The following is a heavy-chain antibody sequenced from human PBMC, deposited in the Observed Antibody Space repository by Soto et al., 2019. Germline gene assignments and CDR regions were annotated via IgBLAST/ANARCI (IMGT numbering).Heavy chain of an antibody. CDR1: GFTFSSYA. Sequence: GGSLRLSCAASGFTFSSYAMSWVRQAPGKGLEWVSAISGSGGSTYYADSVKGRSTISRDNSKNTLYLQMNSLRAEDTAVYYCAREATYYYDSSGYYYRGDFDYWGQGTLVTVSS. V-gene: IGHV3-23*01. J-gene: IGHJ4*02. CDR2: ISGSGGST. CDR3: AREATYYYDSSGYYYRGDFDY. D-gene: IGHD3-22*01.